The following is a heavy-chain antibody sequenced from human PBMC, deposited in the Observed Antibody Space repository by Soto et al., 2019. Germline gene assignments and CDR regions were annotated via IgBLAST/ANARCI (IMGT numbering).Heavy chain of an antibody. CDR2: INHSGST. CDR3: ASLCSGGSCYSYYFDY. D-gene: IGHD2-15*01. Sequence: SETLSLTCAVYGGSFSGYYWSWIRQPPGKGLEWIGEINHSGSTNYNPSLKSRVTISVDTSKNQFSLKLSSVTAADTAVYYCASLCSGGSCYSYYFDYWGQGTLVTVSS. CDR1: GGSFSGYY. J-gene: IGHJ4*02. V-gene: IGHV4-34*01.